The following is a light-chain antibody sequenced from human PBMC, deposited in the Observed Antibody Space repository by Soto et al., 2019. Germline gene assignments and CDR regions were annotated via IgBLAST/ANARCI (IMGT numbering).Light chain of an antibody. V-gene: IGLV2-14*01. J-gene: IGLJ1*01. CDR2: EVN. Sequence: QSVLTQPASVSGSPGQSITISCTGSSSDVGAYNYVSWYQQYPGNAPKLIIYEVNYRPSEVPHRFSGSKSGNTATLTISGLQAEDEAEYYCSSYTNNYTYVFGPGTKVTV. CDR3: SSYTNNYTYV. CDR1: SSDVGAYNY.